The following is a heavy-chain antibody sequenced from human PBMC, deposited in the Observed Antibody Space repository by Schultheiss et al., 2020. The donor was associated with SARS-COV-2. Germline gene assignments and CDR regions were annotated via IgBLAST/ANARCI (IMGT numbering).Heavy chain of an antibody. CDR3: ARGATYYDILTGYAHYWYFDL. V-gene: IGHV4-30-4*02. D-gene: IGHD3-9*01. Sequence: SETLSLTCTVSGGSISSGDYYWSWIRQPPGKDLEWIGYIYYSGNAYYNPSLKGRITISADTSKNQFSLKLSSVTAADTAVYYCARGATYYDILTGYAHYWYFDLWGRGTLVTVSS. CDR1: GGSISSGDYY. CDR2: IYYSGNA. J-gene: IGHJ2*01.